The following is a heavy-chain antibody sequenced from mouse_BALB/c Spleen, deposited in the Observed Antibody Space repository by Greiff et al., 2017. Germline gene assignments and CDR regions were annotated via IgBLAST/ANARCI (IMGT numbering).Heavy chain of an antibody. CDR1: GFTFSSYA. CDR2: ISSGGST. Sequence: EVNLVESGGGLVKPGGSLKLSCAASGFTFSSYAMSWVRQTPEKRLEWVASISSGGSTYYPDSVKGRFTISRDNARNILYLQMSSLRSEDTAMYYCARRGDYYAMDYWGQGTSVTVSS. CDR3: ARRGDYYAMDY. J-gene: IGHJ4*01. V-gene: IGHV5-6-5*01.